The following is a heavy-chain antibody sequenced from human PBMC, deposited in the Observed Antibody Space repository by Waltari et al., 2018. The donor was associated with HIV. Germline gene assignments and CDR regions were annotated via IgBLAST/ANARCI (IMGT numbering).Heavy chain of an antibody. V-gene: IGHV4-31*03. Sequence: QVQLQESGPGLVKPSQTLSLTCTVSGGSISSGGYYWSWIRQHPGKGLGWMGYSYYSGRTYENPCRKRRVTISVDTSKNKVSRKLSSVTAADTAVYYCASEGAQGSARIKGKSYNWFYPWGQGTLVTVSS. J-gene: IGHJ5*02. CDR3: ASEGAQGSARIKGKSYNWFYP. D-gene: IGHD5-18*01. CDR1: GGSISSGGYY. CDR2: SYYSGRT.